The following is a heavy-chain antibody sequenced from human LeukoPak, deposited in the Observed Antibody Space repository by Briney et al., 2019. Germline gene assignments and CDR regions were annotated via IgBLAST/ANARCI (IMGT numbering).Heavy chain of an antibody. Sequence: ASVKVSCKASGYTFTTYNINWVRQAPGQGLEWMGWISGYNGNTNYAQKLQGRVTMTTDTSTSTAYMELRSLRSDDTAVYYCARDYPGWVVGYSSGWYVLEDAFDIWGQGTMVTVSS. D-gene: IGHD6-19*01. J-gene: IGHJ3*02. CDR2: ISGYNGNT. CDR3: ARDYPGWVVGYSSGWYVLEDAFDI. CDR1: GYTFTTYN. V-gene: IGHV1-18*01.